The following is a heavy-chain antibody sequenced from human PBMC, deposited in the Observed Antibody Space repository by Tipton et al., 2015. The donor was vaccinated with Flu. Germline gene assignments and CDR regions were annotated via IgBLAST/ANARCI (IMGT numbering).Heavy chain of an antibody. CDR1: GYSITSAYY. CDR3: ARRDHSNYVSDPKSWFDP. J-gene: IGHJ5*02. CDR2: MSRSGST. Sequence: GLVKPSETLSLSCDVSGYSITSAYYWGWIRQLPGKGLEWIGSMSRSGSTNYNPSLKSRVTISADTSKNQFSLKMNSVTAADMAVYYCARRDHSNYVSDPKSWFDPWGQGTLVTVSS. D-gene: IGHD4-11*01. V-gene: IGHV4-38-2*01.